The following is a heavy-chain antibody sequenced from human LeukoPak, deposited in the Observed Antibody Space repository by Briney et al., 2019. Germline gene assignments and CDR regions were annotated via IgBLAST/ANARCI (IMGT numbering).Heavy chain of an antibody. Sequence: PSETLSLTCTVSGGSISSYYWSWLRQPPGKGLEWIGYIYYSGSTNYNPSLKSRVTISVDTSKNQFSLKLSSVTAADTAVYYCARHADILTGYYRGAFDYWGQGTLVTVSS. CDR1: GGSISSYY. J-gene: IGHJ4*02. V-gene: IGHV4-59*08. D-gene: IGHD3-9*01. CDR3: ARHADILTGYYRGAFDY. CDR2: IYYSGST.